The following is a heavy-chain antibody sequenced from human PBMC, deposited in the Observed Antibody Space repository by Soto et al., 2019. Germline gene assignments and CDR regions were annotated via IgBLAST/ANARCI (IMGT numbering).Heavy chain of an antibody. CDR2: ISYDGSNK. V-gene: IGHV3-30*18. Sequence: PXVSLRLSGAASGFTISSSGMHWVRQAPGKGLEWVAVISYDGSNKYYADSVKGRFTISRDNSKNTLYLQMNSLRAEDTAVYYCAKVGDFWSGYYTPYYYYGMDVWGQGTTVTVSS. D-gene: IGHD3-3*01. J-gene: IGHJ6*02. CDR3: AKVGDFWSGYYTPYYYYGMDV. CDR1: GFTISSSG.